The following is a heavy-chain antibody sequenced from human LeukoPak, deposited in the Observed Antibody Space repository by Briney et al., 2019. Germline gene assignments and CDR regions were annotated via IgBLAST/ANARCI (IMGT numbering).Heavy chain of an antibody. CDR1: GYTFTSYG. CDR2: ISAYNGNT. V-gene: IGHV1-18*01. D-gene: IGHD3-9*01. CDR3: ARGGAYYDILTGYAREYYFDY. Sequence: ASVKVSCKASGYTFTSYGISWVRQAPGQGLEWMGWISAYNGNTNYAQKLQGRATMTTDTSTSTAYMELRSLRSDDTAVYYCARGGAYYDILTGYAREYYFDYWGQGTLVTVSS. J-gene: IGHJ4*02.